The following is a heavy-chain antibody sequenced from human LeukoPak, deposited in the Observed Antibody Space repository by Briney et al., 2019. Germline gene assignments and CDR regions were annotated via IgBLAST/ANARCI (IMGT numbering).Heavy chain of an antibody. J-gene: IGHJ2*01. CDR2: IYYSGSI. CDR3: ARSIAVAGTSNWYFDL. V-gene: IGHV4-39*07. D-gene: IGHD6-19*01. CDR1: GGSITSSSYY. Sequence: PSETLSLTCTVSGGSITSSSYYWGWIRQPPGKGLEWIGYIYYSGSIYYNPSLKSRVTMSVDTSKNQFSLKLSSVTAVDTAVYYCARSIAVAGTSNWYFDLWGRGTLVTVSS.